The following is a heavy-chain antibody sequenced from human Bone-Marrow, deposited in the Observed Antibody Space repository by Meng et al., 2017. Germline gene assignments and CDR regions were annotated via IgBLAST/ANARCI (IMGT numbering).Heavy chain of an antibody. J-gene: IGHJ2*01. CDR1: GFTFSSYS. V-gene: IGHV3-9*01. Sequence: SLKISCAASGFTFSSYSMNWVRQAPGRGLEWLSGITWNSGRIVYADSVKGRFTISRDNAKNSLYLQMNSLRTEDTAMYYCAKDRVKTSSGYYCFDLWGRGTLVTVSS. D-gene: IGHD1-26*01. CDR3: AKDRVKTSSGYYCFDL. CDR2: ITWNSGRI.